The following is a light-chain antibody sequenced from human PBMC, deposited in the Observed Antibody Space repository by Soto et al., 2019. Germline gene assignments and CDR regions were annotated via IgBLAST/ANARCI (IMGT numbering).Light chain of an antibody. J-gene: IGKJ4*01. CDR3: QQYSISPLT. CDR2: QTS. CDR1: QRIGHW. V-gene: IGKV1-5*03. Sequence: DIQMTQSPSTLSVSVGDRVTITCRASQRIGHWLAWYQQKPGKAPNLLIYQTSVLEGGVPSRFSGSGSGTDFTLTISSLQPDDFATYYCQQYSISPLTFSGGTKVEIK.